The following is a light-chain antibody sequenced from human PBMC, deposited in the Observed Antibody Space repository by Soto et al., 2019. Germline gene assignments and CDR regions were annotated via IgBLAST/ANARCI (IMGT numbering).Light chain of an antibody. CDR2: AAS. CDR1: QGIRNA. CDR3: LQDYNYPRT. Sequence: AIQMTQSPSSLSASVGDRVTITCRASQGIRNALGWYQQKPGKAPKLLIYAASSLQSGAPSRFSGRSGTDFTLTISGLHPEDFATYYCLQDYNYPRTFGQGTKVDIK. V-gene: IGKV1-6*01. J-gene: IGKJ1*01.